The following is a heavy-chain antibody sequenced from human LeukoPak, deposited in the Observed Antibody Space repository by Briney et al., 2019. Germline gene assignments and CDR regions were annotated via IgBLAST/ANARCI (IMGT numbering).Heavy chain of an antibody. CDR2: ISWNSGSI. Sequence: GGSLRLSCAASGFTFGDYAMHWVRQASGKGLEWVSGISWNSGSIGYADSVKGRFTISRDNAKNSLYLQMNSLRAEDTALYYCAKDQRSSGWYYFDYWGQGTLVTVSS. V-gene: IGHV3-9*01. D-gene: IGHD6-19*01. J-gene: IGHJ4*02. CDR3: AKDQRSSGWYYFDY. CDR1: GFTFGDYA.